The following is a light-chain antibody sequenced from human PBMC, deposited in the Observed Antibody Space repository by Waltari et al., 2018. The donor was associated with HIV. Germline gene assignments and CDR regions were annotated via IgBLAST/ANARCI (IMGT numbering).Light chain of an antibody. CDR3: SSYTRNHSLV. V-gene: IGLV2-14*01. Sequence: HSALTQPASVPGSPGPSITISCSGTVTDIDVYNFVSWYRQYPGLAPQLVLYGVSSRPSGVSLRFSGSKSGDTASRTISGLEAEDEARYYCSSYTRNHSLVFGGGTKLTVL. J-gene: IGLJ3*02. CDR1: VTDIDVYNF. CDR2: GVS.